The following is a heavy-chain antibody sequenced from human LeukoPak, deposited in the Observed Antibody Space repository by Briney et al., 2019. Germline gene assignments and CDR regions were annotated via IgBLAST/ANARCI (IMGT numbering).Heavy chain of an antibody. D-gene: IGHD2-21*02. CDR1: GGSISSYY. CDR3: ARGDGWFDP. CDR2: IYYSGST. V-gene: IGHV4-59*01. Sequence: SETLSLTCTVSGGSISSYYWSWIRQPPGKGLEWIGYIYYSGSTNYNPSLKSRVTISVDTSKNQFSLKLSSVTAADTAVYYCARGDGWFDPWGQGTLVTVSS. J-gene: IGHJ5*02.